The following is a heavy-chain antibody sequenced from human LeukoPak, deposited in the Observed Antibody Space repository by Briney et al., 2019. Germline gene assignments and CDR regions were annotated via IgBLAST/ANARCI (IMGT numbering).Heavy chain of an antibody. V-gene: IGHV3-11*01. Sequence: PGGSLRLSCAASGSTFSDYYMSWIRQAPGKGLKWVSYISSSGGTMSYTESVKGRFTISRDNAKNSLYLQMNSLRAEDTAVYYCAARKSSEGNYWGQGTLVTVSS. CDR2: ISSSGGTM. CDR3: AARKSSEGNY. CDR1: GSTFSDYY. J-gene: IGHJ4*02. D-gene: IGHD6-19*01.